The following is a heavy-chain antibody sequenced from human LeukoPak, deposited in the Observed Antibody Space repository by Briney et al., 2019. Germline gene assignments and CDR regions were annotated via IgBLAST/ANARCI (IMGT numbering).Heavy chain of an antibody. J-gene: IGHJ4*02. CDR3: ARGSDDFWSGYSPSY. D-gene: IGHD3-3*01. Sequence: ASVKVSCKASGYTFTGYYMHWLRQAPGQGLEWMGWINPNSGGTNYAQKFQGRVTMTRDTSISTAYMELSRLRSDDTAVYYCARGSDDFWSGYSPSYRGQGTLVTVSS. CDR2: INPNSGGT. CDR1: GYTFTGYY. V-gene: IGHV1-2*02.